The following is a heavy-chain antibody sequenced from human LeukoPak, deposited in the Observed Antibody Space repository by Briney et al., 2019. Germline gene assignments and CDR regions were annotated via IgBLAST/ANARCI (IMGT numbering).Heavy chain of an antibody. Sequence: ASVRVSFKASGYTFTGYYMHWVRQAPGQGLEWMGWINPDSGGTNYAQKFQGRVTMTRDTSISTAYMELSRLRSDATAVYYCARDLVIPTAFYYFDYWGQGTLVTVSS. D-gene: IGHD3-22*01. CDR1: GYTFTGYY. J-gene: IGHJ4*02. CDR2: INPDSGGT. V-gene: IGHV1-2*02. CDR3: ARDLVIPTAFYYFDY.